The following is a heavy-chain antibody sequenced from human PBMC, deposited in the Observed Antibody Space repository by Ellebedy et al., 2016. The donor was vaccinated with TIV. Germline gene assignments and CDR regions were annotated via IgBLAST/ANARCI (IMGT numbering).Heavy chain of an antibody. J-gene: IGHJ4*02. CDR1: GYTFTSYG. D-gene: IGHD2-21*01. CDR3: ATTLDPLLPNFDY. Sequence: AASVKVSCKASGYTFTSYGISWVRQAPGQGLEWMGWISANNGNTNYAQKFQGRVTLTTDTSTSTAYMELRSLRSDDTASFYFATTLDPLLPNFDYWGQGTLVTVSS. CDR2: ISANNGNT. V-gene: IGHV1-18*04.